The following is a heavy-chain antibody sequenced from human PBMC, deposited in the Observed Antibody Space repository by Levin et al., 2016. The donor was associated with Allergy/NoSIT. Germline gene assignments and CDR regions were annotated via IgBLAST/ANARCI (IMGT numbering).Heavy chain of an antibody. CDR3: ARGDRWGYYYDSSGYYFGDLHLFDY. Sequence: GGSLRLSCAASGFTFSSYAMHWVRQAPGKGLEWVAVISYDGSNKYYADSVKGRFTISRDNSKNTLYLQMNSLRAEDTAVYYCARGDRWGYYYDSSGYYFGDLHLFDYWGQGTLVTVSS. D-gene: IGHD3-22*01. J-gene: IGHJ4*02. CDR2: ISYDGSNK. CDR1: GFTFSSYA. V-gene: IGHV3-30*04.